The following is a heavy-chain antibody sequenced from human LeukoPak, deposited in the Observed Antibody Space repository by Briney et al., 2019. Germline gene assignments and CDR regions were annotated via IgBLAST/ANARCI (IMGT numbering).Heavy chain of an antibody. CDR3: ARHASFHYDISGYYFDY. V-gene: IGHV4-39*01. D-gene: IGHD3-22*01. CDR2: IYYSGST. CDR1: GGSLSSSTYY. J-gene: IGHJ4*02. Sequence: SETLSLTCTVSGGSLSSSTYYWGWIRQPPGKGLEWIGSIYYSGSTYYNPSLKSRVTISVDTSKNQFSLKLSSVTAADTAVYYCARHASFHYDISGYYFDYWGQGTPVTVSS.